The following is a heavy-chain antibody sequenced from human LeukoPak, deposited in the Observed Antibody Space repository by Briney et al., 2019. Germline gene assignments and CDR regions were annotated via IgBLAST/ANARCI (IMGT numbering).Heavy chain of an antibody. D-gene: IGHD3-10*01. J-gene: IGHJ4*02. CDR2: IKHDGSEK. V-gene: IGHV3-7*01. CDR1: GFTFSSYW. CDR3: AKGKDYYLDY. Sequence: GGSLRLSCAASGFTFSSYWMSWVRQAPGKGLEWVANIKHDGSEKYYVDSVKGRITISRDNSKNTLYVQMNSLRAEDTAVYYCAKGKDYYLDYWGQGTLVTVSS.